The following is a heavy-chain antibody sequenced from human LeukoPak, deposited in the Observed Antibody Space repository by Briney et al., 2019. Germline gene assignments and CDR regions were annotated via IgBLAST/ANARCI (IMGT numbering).Heavy chain of an antibody. CDR3: ARNYGSGTYYYYYYYMDV. J-gene: IGHJ6*03. V-gene: IGHV3-7*01. CDR1: GFTVRSYW. D-gene: IGHD3-10*01. Sequence: GGSLRLSCAASGFTVRSYWMSWVRQAPGKGLEWVANIKQDGSEKYYVDSVKGRFTISRDNAKNSLYLQMNSLRAEDTAVYYCARNYGSGTYYYYYYYMDVWGKGTTVTISS. CDR2: IKQDGSEK.